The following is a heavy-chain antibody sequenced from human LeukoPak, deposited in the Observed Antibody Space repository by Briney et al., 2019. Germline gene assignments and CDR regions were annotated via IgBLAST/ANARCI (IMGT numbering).Heavy chain of an antibody. CDR1: GRSISSFY. Sequence: SETLSLTCTVSGRSISSFYWSCLRQPPGQGLEWLDYIDYTRSTNYNPSLKSRVTISVETSKNRSSLKLSSVTATDTAVYYCAITRGYSYGYLEYWGQGTLVTVSS. J-gene: IGHJ4*02. D-gene: IGHD5-18*01. CDR2: IDYTRST. CDR3: AITRGYSYGYLEY. V-gene: IGHV4-59*08.